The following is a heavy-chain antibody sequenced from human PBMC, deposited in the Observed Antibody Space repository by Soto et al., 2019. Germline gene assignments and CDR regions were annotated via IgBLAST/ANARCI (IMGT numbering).Heavy chain of an antibody. V-gene: IGHV3-7*03. CDR3: TKARLWGGDGYNSYYYNAMDV. Sequence: GGSLRLSCVASGFTFRSYYMSWVRQPPGKGLEWVANIKQDGSEKYYADSVKGRFTISRDNAKNSLYLQMNSLRPEDTALYYCTKARLWGGDGYNSYYYNAMDVWGQGTTVTVSS. J-gene: IGHJ6*02. CDR2: IKQDGSEK. CDR1: GFTFRSYY. D-gene: IGHD3-16*01.